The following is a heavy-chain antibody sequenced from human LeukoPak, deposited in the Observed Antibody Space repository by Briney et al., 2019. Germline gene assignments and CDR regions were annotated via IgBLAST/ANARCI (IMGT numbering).Heavy chain of an antibody. J-gene: IGHJ4*02. V-gene: IGHV3-21*01. CDR1: GFTFNSFS. CDR3: ASGPYWELRYPY. D-gene: IGHD1-7*01. CDR2: ISGSSTFI. Sequence: GGSLRLSCAASGFTFNSFSMIWVRQAPGKGLEWVSFISGSSTFIHYADSVKGRFTISRDNARYALYLQMSSLRAEDTALYYCASGPYWELRYPYWGQGSLVTASS.